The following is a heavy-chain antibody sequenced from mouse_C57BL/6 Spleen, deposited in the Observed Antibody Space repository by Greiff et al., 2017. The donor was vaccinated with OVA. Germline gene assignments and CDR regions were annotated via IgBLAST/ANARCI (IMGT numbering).Heavy chain of an antibody. D-gene: IGHD1-1*01. Sequence: EVHLVESGGGLVKPGGSLKLSCAASGFTFSDYGMHWVRQAPEKGLEWVAYISSGSSTIYYADTVKGRFTISRDNAKNTLFLQMTSLRSEDTAMYYCARDGSSSYYYAMDYWGQGTSVTVSS. CDR3: ARDGSSSYYYAMDY. CDR2: ISSGSSTI. J-gene: IGHJ4*01. V-gene: IGHV5-17*01. CDR1: GFTFSDYG.